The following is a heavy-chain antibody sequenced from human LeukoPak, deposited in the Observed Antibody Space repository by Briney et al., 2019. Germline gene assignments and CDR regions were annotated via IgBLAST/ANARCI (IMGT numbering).Heavy chain of an antibody. CDR2: ISSSSSYI. Sequence: GGSLRLSCAASGFTFSSYSMNWVRQAPGKGLGWVSSISSSSSYIYYADSVKGRFTISRDNAKNSLYLQMNSLRAEDTAVYYCARDGRSGYCSSTSCSIPGWFDPWGQGTLVTVSS. CDR3: ARDGRSGYCSSTSCSIPGWFDP. D-gene: IGHD2-2*01. CDR1: GFTFSSYS. V-gene: IGHV3-21*01. J-gene: IGHJ5*02.